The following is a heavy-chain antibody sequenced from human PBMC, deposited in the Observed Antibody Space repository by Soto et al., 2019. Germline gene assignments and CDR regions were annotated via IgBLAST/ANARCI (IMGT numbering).Heavy chain of an antibody. V-gene: IGHV4-39*01. Sequence: SETLSLTCTVSGGSISSSRYYCGWIRQPPGKGLEWIGSIYYSGSTYYNPSLKSRVTISVDTSKNQFSLKLSSVTAADTAVYYCARHAILRYRAFWFDPWGQGTLVTVSS. D-gene: IGHD3-9*01. CDR1: GGSISSSRYY. CDR2: IYYSGST. J-gene: IGHJ5*02. CDR3: ARHAILRYRAFWFDP.